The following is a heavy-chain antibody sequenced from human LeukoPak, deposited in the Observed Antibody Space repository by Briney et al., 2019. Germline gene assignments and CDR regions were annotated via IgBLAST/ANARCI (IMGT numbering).Heavy chain of an antibody. CDR1: GGSFSGYY. V-gene: IGHV4-34*01. CDR3: ARGEAAAGPMDYMDV. D-gene: IGHD6-13*01. Sequence: PSETLSLTCAVYGGSFSGYYWSWIRQPPGKGLEWIGEGNHSGSTNYNPSLKSRVTMSVDTSKNQFSLKLSSVTAADTAVYYCARGEAAAGPMDYMDVWDTGATVTVSS. J-gene: IGHJ6*03. CDR2: GNHSGST.